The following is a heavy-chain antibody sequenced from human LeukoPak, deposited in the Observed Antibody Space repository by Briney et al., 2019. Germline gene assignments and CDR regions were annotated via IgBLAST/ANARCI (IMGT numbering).Heavy chain of an antibody. CDR1: GYTFTSYY. Sequence: ASVKVSCKGSGYTFTSYYMHWVRQPPAQGLEWMGIINPSGGSTSYAQKFQGRVIMTRYTSTSTVYMELSSLRSEDTAVYYCARIPGQWLLVSRLAFDIWGQGTMVTVSS. CDR3: ARIPGQWLLVSRLAFDI. CDR2: INPSGGST. D-gene: IGHD6-19*01. V-gene: IGHV1-46*01. J-gene: IGHJ3*02.